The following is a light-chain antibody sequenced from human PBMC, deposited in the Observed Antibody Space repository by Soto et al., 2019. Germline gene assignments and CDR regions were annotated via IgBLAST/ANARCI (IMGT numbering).Light chain of an antibody. V-gene: IGLV2-14*01. J-gene: IGLJ1*01. CDR3: TSYTSSSTPYV. CDR2: DVS. CDR1: SSDVDGYTY. Sequence: QSVLTQPASASGSPGQSITISCAGTSSDVDGYTYVSWYQQHPGKAPKLMIYDVSNRPSGVSNRFSGSKSGNTASLTISGLQAEDEADYYCTSYTSSSTPYVFGGGTKVTVL.